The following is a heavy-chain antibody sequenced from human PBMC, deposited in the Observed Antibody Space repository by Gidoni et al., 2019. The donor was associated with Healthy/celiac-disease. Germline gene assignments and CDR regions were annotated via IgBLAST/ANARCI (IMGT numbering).Heavy chain of an antibody. D-gene: IGHD4-17*01. CDR2: IIPILGIA. CDR1: GGTFSSYT. V-gene: IGHV1-69*08. J-gene: IGHJ4*02. Sequence: QVQLVQSGAEVKKPGSSVKVSCKASGGTFSSYTISWVRQAPGQGLEWMGRIIPILGIANYAQKFQGRVTITADKSTSTAYMELSSLRSEDTAVYYCAREGTVTDFDYWGQGTLVTVSS. CDR3: AREGTVTDFDY.